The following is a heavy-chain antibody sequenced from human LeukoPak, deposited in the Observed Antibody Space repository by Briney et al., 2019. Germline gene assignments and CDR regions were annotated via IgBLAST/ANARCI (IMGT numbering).Heavy chain of an antibody. D-gene: IGHD6-13*01. CDR1: GFIFNNYA. CDR2: ISGGGST. V-gene: IGHV3-23*01. CDR3: AKAGYSSSRYSARGGGYFDY. Sequence: GGSLRLSCAASGFIFNNYAMTWVRQAPGKGLEWVSAISGGGSTYYADSVKGRFTISRDNPKNALYLQMNSLRAEDTAVYYCAKAGYSSSRYSARGGGYFDYWGQGTLVTVSS. J-gene: IGHJ4*02.